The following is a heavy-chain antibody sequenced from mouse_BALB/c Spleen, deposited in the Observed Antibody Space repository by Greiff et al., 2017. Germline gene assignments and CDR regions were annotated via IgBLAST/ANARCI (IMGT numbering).Heavy chain of an antibody. CDR3: ALYYDYDDAMDY. V-gene: IGHV2-9*02. CDR2: IWAGGST. D-gene: IGHD2-4*01. Sequence: QVQLQQSGPGLVAPSQSLSISCTVSGFSLPSYGVHWVRQPPGKGLEWLGVIWAGGSTNYNSALMSRLSISKDNSKSQVFLKMNSLQTDDTAMYYCALYYDYDDAMDYWGQGTSVTVSS. J-gene: IGHJ4*01. CDR1: GFSLPSYG.